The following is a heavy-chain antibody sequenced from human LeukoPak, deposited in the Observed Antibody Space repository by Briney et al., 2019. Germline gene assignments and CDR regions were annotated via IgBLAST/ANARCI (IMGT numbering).Heavy chain of an antibody. V-gene: IGHV4-59*12. J-gene: IGHJ5*02. CDR3: ARARRRNWFDP. CDR1: GGSISSYY. Sequence: SETLSLTCTVSGGSISSYYWSWIRQPPGKGLEWIGYIYYSGSTYYNPSLKSRVTISVDTSKNQFSLKLSSVTAADTAVYYCARARRRNWFDPWGQGTLVTVSS. CDR2: IYYSGST.